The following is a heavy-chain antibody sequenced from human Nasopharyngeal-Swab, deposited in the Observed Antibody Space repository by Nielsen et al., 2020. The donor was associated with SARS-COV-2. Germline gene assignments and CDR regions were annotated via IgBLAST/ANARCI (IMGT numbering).Heavy chain of an antibody. J-gene: IGHJ5*02. CDR1: GYTFTSYY. CDR2: INPSAGST. CDR3: AREDIGVVPVAMGYTWFDP. Sequence: ASVKVSCNASGYTFTSYYIHWLRHAPGQGREWWGTINPSAGSTSYAQKFQGRVTMTRDTSTSTVSMEMSSLRSEDTAVCYCAREDIGVVPVAMGYTWFDPWGQGTLVTVSS. D-gene: IGHD2-2*01. V-gene: IGHV1-46*01.